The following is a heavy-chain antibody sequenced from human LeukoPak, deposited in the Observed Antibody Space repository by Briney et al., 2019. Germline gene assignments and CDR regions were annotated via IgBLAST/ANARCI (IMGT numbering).Heavy chain of an antibody. CDR1: GFTFSSYW. J-gene: IGHJ2*01. CDR3: ARVFSPPSYYDFWSALYWYFDL. D-gene: IGHD3-3*01. CDR2: IKQDGSEK. V-gene: IGHV3-7*01. Sequence: GGSLRLSCAASGFTFSSYWMSWVRQAPGKGLEWVANIKQDGSEKYYVDSVKGRFTISRDNAKNSLYLQMNSLRAEDTAVYYCARVFSPPSYYDFWSALYWYFDLWGRGTLVTVSS.